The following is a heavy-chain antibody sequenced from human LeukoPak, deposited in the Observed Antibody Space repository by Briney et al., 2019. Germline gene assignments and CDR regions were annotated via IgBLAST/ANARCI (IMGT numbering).Heavy chain of an antibody. CDR3: ARHYSHRTGYSSGWYDY. CDR1: GGSFSGYY. J-gene: IGHJ4*02. CDR2: INHSGST. V-gene: IGHV4-34*01. D-gene: IGHD6-19*01. Sequence: SETLSLTCAVYGGSFSGYYWSWIRQPPGKGLEWIGEINHSGSTNYNPSLKSRVTISVDTSKNQFSLKLSSVTAADTAVYYCARHYSHRTGYSSGWYDYWGQGTLVTVSS.